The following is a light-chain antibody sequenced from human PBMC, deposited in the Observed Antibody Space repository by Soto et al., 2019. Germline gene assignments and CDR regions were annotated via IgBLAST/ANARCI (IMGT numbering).Light chain of an antibody. Sequence: QSVLTQPDSVSGSPLRSITISCTGTSSDVGGYDYVSWYLQHPGKAPKLMIYDVTNRPSGVSNRFSGSKSGNTASLTISGLQAEDEADYYCSSYTTSSTLVFGTGTKVTVL. J-gene: IGLJ1*01. CDR2: DVT. CDR1: SSDVGGYDY. V-gene: IGLV2-14*01. CDR3: SSYTTSSTLV.